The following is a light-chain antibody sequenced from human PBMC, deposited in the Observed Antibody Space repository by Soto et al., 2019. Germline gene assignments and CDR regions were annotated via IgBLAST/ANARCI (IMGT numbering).Light chain of an antibody. CDR3: QQSYGSPRT. Sequence: DIQMTQSPSSLSASVGDTVTITCRASQRIYTYLNWYQQKLGKAPNLLIYAASTLQSGVPSRFSGGGSGTDFTLTITSLQPEDFATYYCQQSYGSPRTFGQATKVEIK. CDR1: QRIYTY. J-gene: IGKJ1*01. CDR2: AAS. V-gene: IGKV1-39*01.